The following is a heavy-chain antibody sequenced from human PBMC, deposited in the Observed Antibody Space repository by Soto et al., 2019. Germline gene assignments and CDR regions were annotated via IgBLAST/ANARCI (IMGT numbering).Heavy chain of an antibody. J-gene: IGHJ6*02. CDR2: ISGSGGST. CDR3: AKEGGGVPGYYYGMDV. D-gene: IGHD3-3*01. V-gene: IGHV3-23*01. CDR1: GFTFSSYA. Sequence: GGSLRLSCAASGFTFSSYAMSWVRQAPGKGLEWVSAISGSGGSTYYADSVKGRFTISRDNSKNTLYLQMNSLRAEDTAVYYCAKEGGGVPGYYYGMDVWGQGTTVTVSS.